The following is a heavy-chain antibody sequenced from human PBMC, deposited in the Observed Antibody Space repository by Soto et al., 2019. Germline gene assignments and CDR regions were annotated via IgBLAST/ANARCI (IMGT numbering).Heavy chain of an antibody. Sequence: GGSLRLSCAASGFTFSSYAMHWVRQAPGKGLEWVAVISYDGSNKYYADSVKGRFTISRDNSKNTLYLQMNSLGAEDTAVYYCARDPTPGYCSSTSCYYFDYWGQGTLVTVSS. V-gene: IGHV3-30-3*01. CDR3: ARDPTPGYCSSTSCYYFDY. D-gene: IGHD2-2*01. J-gene: IGHJ4*02. CDR2: ISYDGSNK. CDR1: GFTFSSYA.